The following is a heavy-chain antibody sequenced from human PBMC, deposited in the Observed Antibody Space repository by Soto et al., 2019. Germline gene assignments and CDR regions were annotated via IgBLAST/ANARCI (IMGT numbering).Heavy chain of an antibody. J-gene: IGHJ4*02. CDR3: ARHMDYDDTFDY. CDR1: GDSFTIYS. CDR2: IYPGDSDT. D-gene: IGHD3-22*01. V-gene: IGHV5-51*01. Sequence: LGESRKISCNGSGDSFTIYSIGWVRQMPGKGLEWRGIIYPGDSDTRYSPSFQGQVTISADKSISTAYLQWSSLKASDTAMYYCARHMDYDDTFDYWGQGTPVTVS.